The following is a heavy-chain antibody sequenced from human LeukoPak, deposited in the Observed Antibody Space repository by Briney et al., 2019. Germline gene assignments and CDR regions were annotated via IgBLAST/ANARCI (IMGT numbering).Heavy chain of an antibody. J-gene: IGHJ3*02. Sequence: GGSLRLSCAASGFTFSNAWMSWVRQAPGKGLEWVGRIKSKTDGGTTDYAAPVKGRFTISRDDSKNTLYLQMNSLKTEDTAVYYCTTRDATTVVTGAFDIWGQGTMVTVSS. CDR3: TTRDATTVVTGAFDI. CDR1: GFTFSNAW. D-gene: IGHD4-17*01. CDR2: IKSKTDGGTT. V-gene: IGHV3-15*01.